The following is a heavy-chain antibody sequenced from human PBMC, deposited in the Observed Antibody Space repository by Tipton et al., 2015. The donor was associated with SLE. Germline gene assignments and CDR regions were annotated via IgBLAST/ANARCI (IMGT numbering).Heavy chain of an antibody. CDR2: IYTSAST. D-gene: IGHD5-12*01. CDR3: ARGHLVATLFDY. J-gene: IGHJ4*02. CDR1: GGSISGFY. Sequence: TLSLTCTVSGGSISGFYWSWVRQPAGKGLEWIGRIYTSASTIYNPSLKSRVTLSSDTPKNQFSLRVRSVTAADTAVYYCARGHLVATLFDYWGQGALVTVSS. V-gene: IGHV4-4*07.